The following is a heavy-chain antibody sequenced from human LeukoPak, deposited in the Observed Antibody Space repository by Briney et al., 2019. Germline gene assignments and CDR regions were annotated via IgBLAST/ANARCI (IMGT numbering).Heavy chain of an antibody. CDR2: IYHSGST. CDR3: AIAPEHYDFWGFFDY. D-gene: IGHD3-3*01. CDR1: GGSISSGGYY. Sequence: PSETLSLTCTVSGGSISSGGYYWSWIRQPPGKGLEWIVYIYHSGSTYYNPSLKSRVTISVDRSKNQFSLKLSSVTAADTAVYCCAIAPEHYDFWGFFDYWGQGTLVTVSS. J-gene: IGHJ4*02. V-gene: IGHV4-30-2*01.